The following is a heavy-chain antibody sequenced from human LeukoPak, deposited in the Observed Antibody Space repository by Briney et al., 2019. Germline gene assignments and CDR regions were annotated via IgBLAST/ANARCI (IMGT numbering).Heavy chain of an antibody. Sequence: PSETLSLTCAVYGGSFSGYYWSWIRQPPGKGLEWIGEINHSGSTNYNPSLKSRVTISVDTSKNQFSLKLSFVTAADTAVYYCARADDIVVVPAAYFDYWGQGTLVTVSS. D-gene: IGHD2-2*01. J-gene: IGHJ4*02. CDR2: INHSGST. CDR1: GGSFSGYY. V-gene: IGHV4-34*01. CDR3: ARADDIVVVPAAYFDY.